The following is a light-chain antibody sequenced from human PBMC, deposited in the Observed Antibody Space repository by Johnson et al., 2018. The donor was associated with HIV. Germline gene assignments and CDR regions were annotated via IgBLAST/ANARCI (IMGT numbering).Light chain of an antibody. CDR2: DNN. CDR1: SSNIGNNF. V-gene: IGLV1-51*01. Sequence: QAVLTQPPSVSAAPGQRVTRSYSGSSSNIGNNFVSWFRQLPLRAPKVLIYDNNKRPSGIPDRFSGSKSGTSATLGITGLQTGDEADYYCGTWDSSLSGYVFGSGTKVSVL. CDR3: GTWDSSLSGYV. J-gene: IGLJ1*01.